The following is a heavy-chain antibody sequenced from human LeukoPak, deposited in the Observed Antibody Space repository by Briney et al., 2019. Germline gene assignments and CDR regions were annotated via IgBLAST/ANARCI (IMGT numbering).Heavy chain of an antibody. J-gene: IGHJ5*02. D-gene: IGHD2-21*02. Sequence: KTSETLSLTCAVYGGSFSGYYWSWIRQPPGKGLEWIGEINHSGSTNYNPSLKSRVTISVDTSKNQFSLKLSSVTAADTAVYYCASTATQKFNWFDPWGQGTLVTVSS. CDR1: GGSFSGYY. CDR2: INHSGST. CDR3: ASTATQKFNWFDP. V-gene: IGHV4-34*01.